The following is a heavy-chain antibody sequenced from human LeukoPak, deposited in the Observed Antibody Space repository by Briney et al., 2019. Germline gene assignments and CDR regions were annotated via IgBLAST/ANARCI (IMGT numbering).Heavy chain of an antibody. Sequence: ASVKVSCKASGYTFTSYDINWVRQATGQGLEWMGWISAYNGNTNYAQKLQGRVSMTTDTSTSTAYMELRSLRSDDTAVYYCVKTYYYDSSAYSADAFDIWGQGTMVTVS. CDR1: GYTFTSYD. D-gene: IGHD3-22*01. CDR3: VKTYYYDSSAYSADAFDI. V-gene: IGHV1-18*01. J-gene: IGHJ3*02. CDR2: ISAYNGNT.